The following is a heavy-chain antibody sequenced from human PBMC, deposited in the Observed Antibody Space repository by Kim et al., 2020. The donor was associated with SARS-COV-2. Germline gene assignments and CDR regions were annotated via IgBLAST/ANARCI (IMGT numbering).Heavy chain of an antibody. D-gene: IGHD3-16*01. V-gene: IGHV1-8*01. CDR1: GYTFTNYD. CDR3: VRGTLDDYNLETSYYFLDP. Sequence: ASVKVSCEASGYTFTNYDINWVRQATGHGLEWMGWMNPNSGNTGYAQKFQGRVTMTRATSINTAYMELSSLRSEDTAIYFCVRGTLDDYNLETSYYFLDPWGQGTLVTVSS. J-gene: IGHJ5*02. CDR2: MNPNSGNT.